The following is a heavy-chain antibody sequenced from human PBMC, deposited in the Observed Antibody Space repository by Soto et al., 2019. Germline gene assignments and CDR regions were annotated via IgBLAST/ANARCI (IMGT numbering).Heavy chain of an antibody. J-gene: IGHJ6*02. V-gene: IGHV4-39*01. D-gene: IGHD5-18*01. CDR3: ARQDTAMVTGGMDV. Sequence: QLQLQESGPGLVKPSETLSLTCTVSGGSISSSSYYWGWIRQPPGKGLEWIGSIYYSGSTYYNPSPKSRVTISVDTSKNQFSLKLSSVTAADTAVYYCARQDTAMVTGGMDVWGQGTTVTVSS. CDR1: GGSISSSSYY. CDR2: IYYSGST.